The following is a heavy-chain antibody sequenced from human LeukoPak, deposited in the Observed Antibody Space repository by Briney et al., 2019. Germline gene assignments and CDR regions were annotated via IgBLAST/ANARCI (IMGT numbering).Heavy chain of an antibody. J-gene: IGHJ4*02. CDR2: LKEDVSAR. V-gene: IGHV3-7*01. D-gene: IGHD7-27*01. Sequence: GGSLRLSCVASGFSISSHWMSWVRPAPGKGLEWVASLKEDVSARNLVDSVKGRFTISTDNAKNSLYLQMNSLRVEDTAVYYCARDPPGAHFDYWGQGTLVTVSS. CDR3: ARDPPGAHFDY. CDR1: GFSISSHW.